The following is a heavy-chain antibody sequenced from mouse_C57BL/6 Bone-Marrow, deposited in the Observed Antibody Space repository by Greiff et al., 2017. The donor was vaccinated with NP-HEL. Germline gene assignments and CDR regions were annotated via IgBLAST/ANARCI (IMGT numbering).Heavy chain of an antibody. CDR2: INPGSGGT. D-gene: IGHD2-4*01. CDR1: GYAFTNYL. V-gene: IGHV1-54*01. J-gene: IGHJ2*01. CDR3: ARNYDYDGHYFDY. Sequence: QVQLQQSGAELVRPGTSVKVSCKASGYAFTNYLLEWVKQRPGQGLEWIGVINPGSGGTNYNEKFKGKATLTADKSSSTAYMQLSSLTSEDSAVYFCARNYDYDGHYFDYWGQGTTLTVSS.